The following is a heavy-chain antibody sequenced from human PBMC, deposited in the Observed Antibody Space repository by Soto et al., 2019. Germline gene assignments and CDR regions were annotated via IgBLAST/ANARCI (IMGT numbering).Heavy chain of an antibody. J-gene: IGHJ4*02. CDR1: GFTFKNAW. V-gene: IGHV3-15*07. D-gene: IGHD1-26*01. CDR3: AKDLEYSGSYYRFDY. CDR2: IQTTSDGGTT. Sequence: GGSLRLSCAASGFTFKNAWMNWVRQAPGKGLEWVGRIQTTSDGGTTEYVAPVKGRFTISRDDSKNTLYLQMNSLRAEDTAVYYCAKDLEYSGSYYRFDYWGQGTLVTVSS.